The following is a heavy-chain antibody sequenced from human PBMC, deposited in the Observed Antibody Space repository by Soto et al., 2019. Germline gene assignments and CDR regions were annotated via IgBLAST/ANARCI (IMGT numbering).Heavy chain of an antibody. Sequence: QVQLQESGPGLVKPSQTLSLTCTVSGGSISSGGYYWSWIRQHPGKGLEWIGYIYYSGSTYYNPSLQSRVTISVDPSKNQFSLKLSSVTAADTAVYYCARDARWGLNDYWGQGTLVTVSS. CDR2: IYYSGST. D-gene: IGHD2-21*02. V-gene: IGHV4-31*03. J-gene: IGHJ4*02. CDR1: GGSISSGGYY. CDR3: ARDARWGLNDY.